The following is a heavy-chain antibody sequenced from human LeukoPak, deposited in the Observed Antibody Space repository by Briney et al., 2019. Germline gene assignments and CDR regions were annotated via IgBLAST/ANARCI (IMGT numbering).Heavy chain of an antibody. CDR2: IIPMFTTT. V-gene: IGHV1-69*13. CDR1: GATFSSYA. Sequence: ASVKVSCKASGATFSSYAVTWVRLAPGQGLEWMGNIIPMFTTTNYAQNFQGRVTITADESATTAYMEVSSLRSEDTAVYYCVRDPINRHCSGGSCYYYYGMDVWGKGTTVTVSS. D-gene: IGHD2-15*01. J-gene: IGHJ6*04. CDR3: VRDPINRHCSGGSCYYYYGMDV.